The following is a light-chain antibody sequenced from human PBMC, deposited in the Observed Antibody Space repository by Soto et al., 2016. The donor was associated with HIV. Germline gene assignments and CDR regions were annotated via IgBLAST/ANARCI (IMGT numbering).Light chain of an antibody. J-gene: IGKJ1*01. CDR2: KAS. CDR3: QQYNTYPWT. Sequence: DIQMTQSPSTLSASVGDRITITCRASQSVSSWLAWFQQKPGKAPKLLIYKASTLESGVPSRFSGSRSGTEFTLTISSLQPDDFATYYCQQYNTYPWTFGRGTKAEIK. CDR1: QSVSSW. V-gene: IGKV1-5*03.